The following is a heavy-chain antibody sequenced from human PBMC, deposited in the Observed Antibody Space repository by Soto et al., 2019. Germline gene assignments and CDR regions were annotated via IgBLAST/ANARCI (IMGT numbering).Heavy chain of an antibody. J-gene: IGHJ4*02. D-gene: IGHD2-8*02. CDR2: INHSGST. CDR3: ARDKITGLFDY. Sequence: PSATLSLTGTVSGGSISSYYWTWIRQPPGTGLEWIGEINHSGSTNYNPSLKSRVTISVDTSKNQFSLKLTSVTAADTAVYYCARDKITGLFDYWGQGTLVTVSS. V-gene: IGHV4-34*01. CDR1: GGSISSYY.